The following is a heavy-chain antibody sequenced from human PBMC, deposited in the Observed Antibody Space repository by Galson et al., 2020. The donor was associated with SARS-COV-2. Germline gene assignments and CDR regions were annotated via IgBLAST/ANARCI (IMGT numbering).Heavy chain of an antibody. Sequence: GGSLRLSCAASGFNLRSHSLHWVRQAPGKGLEWVSSISSGSNYIYYTSSVSGRFTISRDNAQDSLFLQMNSLRADDTAVYYCARDSYEVLTDSTLTWDLWGQGTLVTVSS. V-gene: IGHV3-21*03. D-gene: IGHD2-21*02. CDR3: ARDSYEVLTDSTLTWDL. CDR2: ISSGSNYI. CDR1: GFNLRSHS. J-gene: IGHJ1*01.